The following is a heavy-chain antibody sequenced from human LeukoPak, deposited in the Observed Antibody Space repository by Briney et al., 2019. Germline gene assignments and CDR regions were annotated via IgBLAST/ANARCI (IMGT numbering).Heavy chain of an antibody. CDR1: GSTFSNYW. CDR2: IKQEGSEK. D-gene: IGHD2-15*01. V-gene: IGHV3-7*01. Sequence: SGGSLRLSCAASGSTFSNYWMSWVRQAPGKGLEWVANIKQEGSEKYYVDSVKGRFTTSRDNAKNSLYLQMNSLRVEDSAVYYCARDLRCSGGICNWFDPWGQGTLVTVSS. J-gene: IGHJ5*02. CDR3: ARDLRCSGGICNWFDP.